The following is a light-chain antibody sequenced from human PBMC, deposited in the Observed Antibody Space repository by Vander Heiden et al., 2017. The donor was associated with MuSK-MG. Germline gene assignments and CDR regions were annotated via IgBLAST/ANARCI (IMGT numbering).Light chain of an antibody. Sequence: DIVVPQSPDSLAVSLGERATINCKSSQRVLYRPNNKNDLAWYQQKPGQPPKLHMYLASTRECGVPGRLSCSGSGTDFTLTISSLQAEDLAVYYGQQDDDPPITCGGGTKVEIK. CDR1: QRVLYRPNNKND. V-gene: IGKV4-1*01. CDR3: QQDDDPPIT. J-gene: IGKJ4*01. CDR2: LAS.